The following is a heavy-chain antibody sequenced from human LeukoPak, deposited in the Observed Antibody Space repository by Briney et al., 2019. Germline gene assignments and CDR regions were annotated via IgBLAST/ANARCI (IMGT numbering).Heavy chain of an antibody. CDR3: ARGIPVAGIPLDY. J-gene: IGHJ4*02. D-gene: IGHD6-19*01. Sequence: SSQTLSLTCTVSGGSISSGGYYWSWIRQHPGKGLEWIGYIYYSGSTYYNPSLKSRITISVDTSKSQFSLKLSSVTAAGTAVYYCARGIPVAGIPLDYWGQGILVSVSS. V-gene: IGHV4-31*03. CDR2: IYYSGST. CDR1: GGSISSGGYY.